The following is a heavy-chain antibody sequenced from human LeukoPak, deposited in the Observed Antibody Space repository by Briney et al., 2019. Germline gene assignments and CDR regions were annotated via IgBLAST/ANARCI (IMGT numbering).Heavy chain of an antibody. J-gene: IGHJ4*02. CDR3: ARDTSGYRRGSFDY. D-gene: IGHD3-22*01. CDR1: GGATSSYY. CDR2: IYYSGST. Sequence: SETLSLTCTVSGGATSSYYWSWIRQPPGKGLECIGYIYYSGSTNYNPSLKSRVTISVDTSNNQFSLKLSSVTAADTAVYYCARDTSGYRRGSFDYWGQGTLVTVSS. V-gene: IGHV4-59*01.